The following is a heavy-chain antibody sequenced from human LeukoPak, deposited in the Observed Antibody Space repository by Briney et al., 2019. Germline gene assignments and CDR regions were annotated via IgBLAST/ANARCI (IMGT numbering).Heavy chain of an antibody. CDR1: GGSISSDY. Sequence: PSETLSLTCTVSGGSISSDYWSWIRQPPGKGLEWIGYIYYSGSTNYNPSLKSRVTISVDTSKNQFSLKLSSVTAADTAVYYCASPGRYYFQHWGQGTLVTVSS. V-gene: IGHV4-59*08. J-gene: IGHJ1*01. CDR3: ASPGRYYFQH. D-gene: IGHD3-10*01. CDR2: IYYSGST.